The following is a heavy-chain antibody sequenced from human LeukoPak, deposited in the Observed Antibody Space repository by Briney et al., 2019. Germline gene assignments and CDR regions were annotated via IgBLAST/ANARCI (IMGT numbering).Heavy chain of an antibody. V-gene: IGHV3-30*02. CDR1: GFTFSSYG. Sequence: PWGSPRLSCAASGFTFSSYGMHWVRQAPGKGLEWVAFIRYDGSNKYYADSVKGRFTISRDNSKNTLYLQMNSLRAEDTAVYYCANRHSSSWYQFDYWGQGTLVTVSS. CDR3: ANRHSSSWYQFDY. D-gene: IGHD6-13*01. J-gene: IGHJ4*02. CDR2: IRYDGSNK.